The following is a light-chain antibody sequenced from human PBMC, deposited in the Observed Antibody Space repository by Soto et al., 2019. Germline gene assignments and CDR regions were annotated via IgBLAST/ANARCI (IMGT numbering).Light chain of an antibody. J-gene: IGKJ2*01. Sequence: DIQMTQSPSTLSASVGDRVTITCRASQSITTWLAWYQQKPGKAPNLLIYKSSNLETGVPSRFSGSGSGTEFTLTICRLQCDVIATYYCQQYETSYTFGQGTKLEIK. CDR3: QQYETSYT. CDR1: QSITTW. CDR2: KSS. V-gene: IGKV1-5*03.